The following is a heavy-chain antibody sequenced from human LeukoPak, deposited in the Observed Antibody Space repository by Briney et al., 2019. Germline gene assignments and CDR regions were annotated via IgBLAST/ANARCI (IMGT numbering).Heavy chain of an antibody. CDR2: IYYSGST. D-gene: IGHD1-1*01. Sequence: SETLSLTCTVSGGSISSYYWSWIRQPPGKGLEWIGYIYYSGSTNYNPSLKSRVTISVDTSKNQFSLKLSSVTAADTAVYYCARVLLGTGTTAYYYYMDVWGKGTTVTVSS. CDR1: GGSISSYY. J-gene: IGHJ6*03. V-gene: IGHV4-59*01. CDR3: ARVLLGTGTTAYYYYMDV.